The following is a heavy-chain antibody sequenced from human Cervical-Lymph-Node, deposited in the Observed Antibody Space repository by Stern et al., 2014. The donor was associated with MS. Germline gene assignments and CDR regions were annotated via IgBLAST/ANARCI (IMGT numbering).Heavy chain of an antibody. Sequence: QVQLQESGPGLVKPSETLSLTCTVSGGSISSSTYYWAWIRQPPGKGLEWIGNIYYSGFTYYNPSLKRRVTISVDMSKNQFSLKLSSVTAADTAIYYCARHDSVPRPSQLYSARDRGPGYFDYWGQGTLVTVSS. D-gene: IGHD1-26*01. CDR1: GGSISSSTYY. J-gene: IGHJ4*02. CDR2: IYYSGFT. CDR3: ARHDSVPRPSQLYSARDRGPGYFDY. V-gene: IGHV4-39*01.